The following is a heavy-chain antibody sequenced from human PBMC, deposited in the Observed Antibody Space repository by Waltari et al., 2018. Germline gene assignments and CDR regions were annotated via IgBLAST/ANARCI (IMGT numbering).Heavy chain of an antibody. CDR1: GDSISNYY. V-gene: IGHV4-59*01. J-gene: IGHJ5*02. Sequence: QVQLQESGPGRVKPSETLSLTCTVPGDSISNYYWSWIRQPPGKGLEWIGFISYSGSTTYNPSLKSRVTISVDTSKNQFSLKLTSVTAGDTAVYYCARGKIIEAGNPLWWFDPWGQGTLVTVSS. D-gene: IGHD6-13*01. CDR2: ISYSGST. CDR3: ARGKIIEAGNPLWWFDP.